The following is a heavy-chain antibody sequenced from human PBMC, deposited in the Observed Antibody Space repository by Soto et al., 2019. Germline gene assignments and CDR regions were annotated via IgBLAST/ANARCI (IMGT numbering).Heavy chain of an antibody. D-gene: IGHD2-2*01. Sequence: QVQLVESGGGVVQPGRSLRLSCAASGFTFSSYGMHWVRQAPGKGLEWVAVIWYDGSNKYYADSVKGRFTISRDNSKNTLYLQMNSLIAEDTAVYYCARDCSSTSGGGYFFDYWGQGTLVTVSS. CDR2: IWYDGSNK. J-gene: IGHJ4*02. CDR3: ARDCSSTSGGGYFFDY. V-gene: IGHV3-33*01. CDR1: GFTFSSYG.